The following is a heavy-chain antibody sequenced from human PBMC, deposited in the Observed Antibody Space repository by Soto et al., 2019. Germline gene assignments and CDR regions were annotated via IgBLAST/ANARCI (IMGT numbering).Heavy chain of an antibody. D-gene: IGHD3-10*02. V-gene: IGHV1-69*13. CDR1: GGTFTDYA. CDR3: AKDVGFQQHLFVFDL. Sequence: GASVKVSCKASGGTFTDYAFSWVLQAPGQGPEWMGGIIPMFRSSNFAQKFQDRLTIFADASAGTAYMELSSLRSDDTAIYYCAKDVGFQQHLFVFDLWGQGTLVTVSS. J-gene: IGHJ4*02. CDR2: IIPMFRSS.